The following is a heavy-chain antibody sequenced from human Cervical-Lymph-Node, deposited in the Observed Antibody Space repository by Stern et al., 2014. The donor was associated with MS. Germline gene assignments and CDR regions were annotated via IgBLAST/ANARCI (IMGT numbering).Heavy chain of an antibody. CDR2: VYSSGNT. CDR1: GDSMTTYY. CDR3: ARGRQYFQH. V-gene: IGHV4-59*01. Sequence: VHLVESCPGLVKPSETLSLSCFVSGDSMTTYYWSWIRQSPGKGLEWIGNVYSSGNTHYNPSLKSRVTISIDTSKNQFSLKLSSVTAADTAVYYCARGRQYFQHWGQGSLVTGSS. J-gene: IGHJ1*01.